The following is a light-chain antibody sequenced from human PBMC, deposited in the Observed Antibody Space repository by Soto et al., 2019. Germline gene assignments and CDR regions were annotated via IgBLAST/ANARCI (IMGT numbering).Light chain of an antibody. CDR2: QIS. CDR3: MQTTQIPLT. V-gene: IGKV2-24*01. J-gene: IGKJ3*01. CDR1: QSLVHSDGYTY. Sequence: SVMTQTPLSSPVTLGQPASISCRSSQSLVHSDGYTYLSWLQQRPGQPPRLLIYQISERFSGVPDRFSGSGAGTDFTLKISRVEPEDVGVYYCMQTTQIPLTFGPGTKLDI.